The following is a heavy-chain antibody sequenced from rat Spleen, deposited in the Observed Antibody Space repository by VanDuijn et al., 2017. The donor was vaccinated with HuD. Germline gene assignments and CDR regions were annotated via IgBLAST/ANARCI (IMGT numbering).Heavy chain of an antibody. Sequence: EVQLVESGGGLVQPGRSLKLSCVASGFTFNNYWMTWIRQAPTKGLEWVAAISYDGTITYYRDSVKGRFTISRDNAKNTQYLQMDSLRSEDTATYYCARQTVNYGGPFAYWGQGTLVTVSS. V-gene: IGHV5-29*01. D-gene: IGHD1-11*01. CDR1: GFTFNNYW. CDR3: ARQTVNYGGPFAY. CDR2: ISYDGTIT. J-gene: IGHJ3*01.